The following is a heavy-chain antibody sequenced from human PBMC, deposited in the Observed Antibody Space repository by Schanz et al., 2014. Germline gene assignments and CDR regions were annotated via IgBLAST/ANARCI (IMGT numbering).Heavy chain of an antibody. J-gene: IGHJ5*02. CDR1: GSTFSSTW. Sequence: EVQLVESGGGLVHPGGSLRFSGAPSGSTFSSTWLHGVRQVPGKGLVWVSRIKSDGSSTSYADSVKARFTISRDNAKNTLYLQMNSLRAEDTAVYYCARPALWFGDNCFDPWGQGTLVTVSS. V-gene: IGHV3-74*01. CDR2: IKSDGSST. CDR3: ARPALWFGDNCFDP. D-gene: IGHD3-10*01.